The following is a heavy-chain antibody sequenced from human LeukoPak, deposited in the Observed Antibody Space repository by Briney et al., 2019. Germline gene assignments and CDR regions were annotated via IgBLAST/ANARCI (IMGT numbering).Heavy chain of an antibody. CDR1: GGSISSYY. CDR3: ARLRCGCYYYYFDY. J-gene: IGHJ4*02. CDR2: IDWDNDK. V-gene: IGHV2-70*11. Sequence: TLSLTCTVSGGSISSYYWSWIRQPPGKALEWLARIDWDNDKYYSTSLKTRLTISKDASRNQVVLTMTNMDPVDTATYYCARLRCGCYYYYFDYWGQGTLVTVSS. D-gene: IGHD3-22*01.